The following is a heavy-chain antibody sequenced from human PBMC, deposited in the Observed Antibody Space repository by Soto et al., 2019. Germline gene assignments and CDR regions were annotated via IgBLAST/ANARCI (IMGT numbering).Heavy chain of an antibody. Sequence: MHWVRQAPGKGLEYVSATSSNVGSTYYAIYVKGSFTISRDNSKNTLNLQMGSLRAEDMAVYYCAIEGYCSSTSCYSFDYWGQGALVTVSP. CDR2: TSSNVGST. D-gene: IGHD2-2*01. CDR3: AIEGYCSSTSCYSFDY. V-gene: IGHV3-64*01. J-gene: IGHJ4*02.